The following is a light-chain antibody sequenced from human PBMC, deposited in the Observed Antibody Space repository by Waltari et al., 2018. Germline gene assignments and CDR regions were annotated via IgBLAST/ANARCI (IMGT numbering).Light chain of an antibody. CDR3: QKNYTTLN. CDR2: WGA. CDR1: QSVLYRSNNKNL. J-gene: IGKJ4*01. Sequence: DIVMTQSPDSLAVSLGERATINCKPSQSVLYRSNNKNLLAWSQQKPGQPPKLLINWGATRESGVPDRFSGSGSGTNFTLTIRSLQAEDVAVYYCQKNYTTLNFGGGTKVEIK. V-gene: IGKV4-1*01.